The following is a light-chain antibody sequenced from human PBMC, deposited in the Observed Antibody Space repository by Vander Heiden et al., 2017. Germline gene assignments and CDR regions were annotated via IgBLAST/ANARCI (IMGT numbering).Light chain of an antibody. CDR1: SSDVGGYNY. V-gene: IGLV2-11*01. CDR2: DVS. Sequence: QSALTQPRSVSGSPGQSVTISCTGTSSDVGGYNYVSWYQQHPGKAPKLMIYDVSKRPSGVPDRFAGSKSGNTASLTISGLQAEDEADYYCCSYTGNSSYVFGTGTKVTVL. CDR3: CSYTGNSSYV. J-gene: IGLJ1*01.